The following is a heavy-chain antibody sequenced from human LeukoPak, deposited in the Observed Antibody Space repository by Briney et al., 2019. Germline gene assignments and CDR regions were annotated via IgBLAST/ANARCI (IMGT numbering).Heavy chain of an antibody. Sequence: PGGSLRLSCAAPGFTFRSYAMRCVRQAPGRGRESGSAISGSGGSKYYADSVKGRFTISRDNSKNTLYLQMNSLRAEDTAVYYCAKGPGNYYYYMDVWGKGTTVTVSS. D-gene: IGHD3-10*01. J-gene: IGHJ6*03. CDR1: GFTFRSYA. CDR2: ISGSGGSK. V-gene: IGHV3-23*01. CDR3: AKGPGNYYYYMDV.